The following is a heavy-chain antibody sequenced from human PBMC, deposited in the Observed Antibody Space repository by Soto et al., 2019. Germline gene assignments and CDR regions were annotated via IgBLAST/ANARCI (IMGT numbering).Heavy chain of an antibody. CDR2: ISSSSSYI. Sequence: GGSPRLSCAASGFTFSSYSMNWVRQAPGKGLEWVSSISSSSSYIYYADSVKGRFTISRDNAKNSLYLQMNSLRAEDTAVYYCARGSASYDFWSGYSQWDYWGQGTLVTVS. CDR1: GFTFSSYS. J-gene: IGHJ4*02. CDR3: ARGSASYDFWSGYSQWDY. D-gene: IGHD3-3*01. V-gene: IGHV3-21*01.